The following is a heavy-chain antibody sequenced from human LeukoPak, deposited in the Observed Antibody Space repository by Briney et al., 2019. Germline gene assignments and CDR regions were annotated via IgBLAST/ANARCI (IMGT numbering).Heavy chain of an antibody. CDR1: GFTFDNYA. Sequence: GRSLRLSCAASGFTFDNYAMHWVRQAPGKGLEWVSGISWNSGSKGYADSVKGRFTISRDNAKNSLYLQMNSLRAEDTAVYYCARDGGWEAFGIWGQGTMVTVSS. CDR2: ISWNSGSK. V-gene: IGHV3-9*01. CDR3: ARDGGWEAFGI. J-gene: IGHJ3*02. D-gene: IGHD5-12*01.